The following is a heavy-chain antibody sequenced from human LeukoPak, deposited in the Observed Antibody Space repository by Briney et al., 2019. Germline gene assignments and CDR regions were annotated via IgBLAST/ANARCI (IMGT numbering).Heavy chain of an antibody. D-gene: IGHD2-21*01. CDR2: INWNGGST. CDR1: GFTFDDYG. J-gene: IGHJ4*02. Sequence: GGSLRLSCAASGFTFDDYGMSWVRQAPGKGLEWVSGINWNGGSTGYADSVKGRFTISRDNAKNSLYQQMNSLRAEDTALYYCARAFKYSMSGYYFDYWGQGTLVTVSS. V-gene: IGHV3-20*04. CDR3: ARAFKYSMSGYYFDY.